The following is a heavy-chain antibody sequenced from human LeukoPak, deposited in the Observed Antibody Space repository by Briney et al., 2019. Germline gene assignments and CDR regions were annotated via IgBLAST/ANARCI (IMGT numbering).Heavy chain of an antibody. CDR3: ARVGTWIQLWLDY. Sequence: GGSLRLSCAASGFTFSSYEMNWVRQAPGKGLEWVSYISSSGSTIYYADSVKGRFTISRDNAKNSLYLQMNSLRVEDTAVYYCARVGTWIQLWLDYWGRGTLVTVSS. D-gene: IGHD5-18*01. CDR1: GFTFSSYE. J-gene: IGHJ4*02. V-gene: IGHV3-48*03. CDR2: ISSSGSTI.